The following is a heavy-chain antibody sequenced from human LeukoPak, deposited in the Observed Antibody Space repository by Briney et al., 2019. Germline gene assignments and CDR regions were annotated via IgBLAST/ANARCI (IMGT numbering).Heavy chain of an antibody. CDR1: GDTFRDYT. J-gene: IGHJ6*02. Sequence: GASVKVSCKASGDTFRDYTMNWVRQAPGKGLEWMGGFDPEDGETIYAQKFQGRVTMTEDTSTDTAYMELSSLRSEDTAVYYCATGTTTRYYYYGMDVWGQGTTVTVSS. V-gene: IGHV1-24*01. CDR2: FDPEDGET. D-gene: IGHD1-1*01. CDR3: ATGTTTRYYYYGMDV.